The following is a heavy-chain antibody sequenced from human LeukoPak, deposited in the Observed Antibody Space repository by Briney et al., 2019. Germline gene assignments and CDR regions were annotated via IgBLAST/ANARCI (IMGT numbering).Heavy chain of an antibody. J-gene: IGHJ4*02. CDR3: ARGFSATTTRDY. D-gene: IGHD4-17*01. CDR2: MNPNSGNT. CDR1: GYTFTSYD. V-gene: IGHV1-8*01. Sequence: GASVKVSCKASGYTFTSYDISWVRQATGQGLEWMGLMNPNSGNTVYAQRFQGRVTMTRSTSISTAYMELSNLRSDDTAVYFCARGFSATTTRDYWGQETLVTVS.